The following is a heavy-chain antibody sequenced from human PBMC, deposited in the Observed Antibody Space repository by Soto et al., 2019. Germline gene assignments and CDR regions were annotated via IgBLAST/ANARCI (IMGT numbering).Heavy chain of an antibody. V-gene: IGHV3-74*01. CDR3: ATGSGWYSPDY. Sequence: EVQLVESGGGLVQPGGSLRLSCAASGFTFSSNWMHWVRQGPGKGLVWVSRIDNDGSSRDYADSVKGRFTISRDNAKNTLSLEMSSLRAEDTAVYYCATGSGWYSPDYWGQGTLVTVSS. D-gene: IGHD6-19*01. CDR1: GFTFSSNW. J-gene: IGHJ4*02. CDR2: IDNDGSSR.